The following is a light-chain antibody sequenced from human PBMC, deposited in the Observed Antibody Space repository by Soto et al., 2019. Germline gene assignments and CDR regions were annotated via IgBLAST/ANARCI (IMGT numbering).Light chain of an antibody. CDR2: DVS. J-gene: IGLJ2*01. CDR1: SSDVGGYNY. CDR3: SSYTSSSTVV. Sequence: QSVLTQPASVSGSPGQSITIWCSGTSSDVGGYNYVSWYQQHPGKAPKLMIYDVSNRPSGVSNRFSGSKSGNTASLTISGLKAEDEADYYSSSYTSSSTVVFGGGTKVTVL. V-gene: IGLV2-14*01.